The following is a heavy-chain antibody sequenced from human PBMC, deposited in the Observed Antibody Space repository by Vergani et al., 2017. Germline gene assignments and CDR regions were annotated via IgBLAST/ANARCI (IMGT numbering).Heavy chain of an antibody. Sequence: QVQLQESGPGLVKPSETLSLTCTVSGGSISSYYWSWIRQPAGKGLEWIGRNYTSGSTNYNPSLKSRVTMSVDTSKNQFSLKLSSVTAADTAVYYCARDTEYPPYYYYMDVWGKGTTVTVSS. V-gene: IGHV4-4*07. J-gene: IGHJ6*03. CDR2: NYTSGST. D-gene: IGHD1-14*01. CDR1: GGSISSYY. CDR3: ARDTEYPPYYYYMDV.